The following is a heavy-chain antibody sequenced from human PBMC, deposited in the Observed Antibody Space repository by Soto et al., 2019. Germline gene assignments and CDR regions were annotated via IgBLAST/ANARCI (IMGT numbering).Heavy chain of an antibody. CDR2: MNPTSGNT. V-gene: IGHV1-8*01. CDR1: GYTFTKYD. D-gene: IGHD2-2*02. Sequence: QVQLVQSGAEVKTPGASVKVSCKASGYTFTKYDMNWVRQAPGQGLEWMGWMNPTSGNTGYAQKFQGRLTMTWDTAIGIAHMELCSLRNEDTAVYYCARSDGHTFNWLDSWGQGALVTVSA. J-gene: IGHJ5*01. CDR3: ARSDGHTFNWLDS.